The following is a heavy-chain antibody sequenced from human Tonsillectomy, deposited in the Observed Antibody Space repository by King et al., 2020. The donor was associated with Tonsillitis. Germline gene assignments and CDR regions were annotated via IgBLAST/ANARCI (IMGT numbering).Heavy chain of an antibody. CDR3: ARVLYDSSGYGPIFDY. CDR2: IYYSGST. Sequence: LQLQESGPGLVKPSETLSLTCTVSGGSISSSSYYWGWIRQPPGKGLEWIGSIYYSGSTYYNPSLKSRVTISVDTSKNQFSLKLSSVTAADTAVYYCARVLYDSSGYGPIFDYWGQGTLVTVSS. D-gene: IGHD3-22*01. V-gene: IGHV4-39*07. CDR1: GGSISSSSYY. J-gene: IGHJ4*02.